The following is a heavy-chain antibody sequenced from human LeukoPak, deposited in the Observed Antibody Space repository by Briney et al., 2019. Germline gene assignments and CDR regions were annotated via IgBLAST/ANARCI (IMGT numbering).Heavy chain of an antibody. Sequence: GGSLRLSCAASGFTFSSYTINWVRQAPGKGLEWVSSISGSSYYIYYADSVRGRFTISRDNAKNSVYLQMNSLRAEDTAVYYCARGRDGYNKWPLDDFDIWGQGTMVTASS. D-gene: IGHD5-24*01. CDR2: ISGSSYYI. CDR3: ARGRDGYNKWPLDDFDI. V-gene: IGHV3-21*01. J-gene: IGHJ3*02. CDR1: GFTFSSYT.